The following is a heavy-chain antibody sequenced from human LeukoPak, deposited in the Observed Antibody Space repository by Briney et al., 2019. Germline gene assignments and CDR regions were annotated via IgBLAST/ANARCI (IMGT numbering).Heavy chain of an antibody. CDR1: GFTFSSYW. Sequence: GGSLRLSCAASGFTFSSYWMHWVRQAPGKGLVWVSRINSDGSSTSYADSVKGRFTISRDNAKNTLYLQMNSPRAEDTAVYYCASRRDYYDSSGLGSWGQGTLVTVSS. J-gene: IGHJ5*02. CDR3: ASRRDYYDSSGLGS. D-gene: IGHD3-22*01. V-gene: IGHV3-74*01. CDR2: INSDGSST.